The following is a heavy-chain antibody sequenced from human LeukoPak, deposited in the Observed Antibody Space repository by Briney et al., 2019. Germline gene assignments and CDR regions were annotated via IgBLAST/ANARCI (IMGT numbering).Heavy chain of an antibody. V-gene: IGHV1-24*01. Sequence: GASVKVSCKVSGYTLTESSMHWVRQAPGKGLEWMGGFDPEDGETIYAQKFQGRVTMTEDTSTDTAYMELSSLRSEDTAVYYCAAAGYYYYGMDVWGKGTTVTVSS. J-gene: IGHJ6*04. CDR3: AAAGYYYYGMDV. CDR1: GYTLTESS. CDR2: FDPEDGET.